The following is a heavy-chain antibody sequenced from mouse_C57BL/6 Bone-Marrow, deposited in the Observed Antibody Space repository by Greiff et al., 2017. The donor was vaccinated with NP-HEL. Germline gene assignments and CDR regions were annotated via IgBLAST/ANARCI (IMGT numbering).Heavy chain of an antibody. CDR2: IRLKSDNYAT. CDR1: GFTFSNYW. J-gene: IGHJ3*01. Sequence: EVQLQESGGGLVQPGGSMKLSCVASGFTFSNYWMNWVRQSPEKGLEWVAQIRLKSDNYATHYAESVKGRFTISRDDSKSSVYLQMNNLRAEDTGIYYCTGLRAWFAYWGQGTLVTVSA. D-gene: IGHD2-4*01. CDR3: TGLRAWFAY. V-gene: IGHV6-3*01.